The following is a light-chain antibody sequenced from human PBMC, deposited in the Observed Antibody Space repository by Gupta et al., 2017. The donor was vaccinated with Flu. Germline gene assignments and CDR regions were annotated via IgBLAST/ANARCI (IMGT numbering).Light chain of an antibody. V-gene: IGKV1-39*01. CDR2: AAS. CDR3: QQSYTLPRT. J-gene: IGKJ1*01. CDR1: QSISSY. Sequence: DIQMTQSPSSLSAAVGDRVTIICRASQSISSYLNWYQQKPGKAPKFLIYAASNLQSGVSSRFSGSGFGTDFTLTISSLQAEDLATYYCQQSYTLPRTFGQGTKVEIK.